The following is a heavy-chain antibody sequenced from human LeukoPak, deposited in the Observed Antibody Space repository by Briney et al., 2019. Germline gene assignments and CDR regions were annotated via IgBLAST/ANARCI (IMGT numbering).Heavy chain of an antibody. J-gene: IGHJ4*02. CDR2: IDGDGSST. CDR3: ARGYSGYFYY. Sequence: GSLRLSWAASGFTLSSHWMQWVRQAPGKGLVWVSRIDGDGSSTNYADSVKGRFTISRDNAKNTLYLQMNSLRAEDTAVYYCARGYSGYFYYWGQGTLVTVPS. V-gene: IGHV3-74*01. D-gene: IGHD5-12*01. CDR1: GFTLSSHW.